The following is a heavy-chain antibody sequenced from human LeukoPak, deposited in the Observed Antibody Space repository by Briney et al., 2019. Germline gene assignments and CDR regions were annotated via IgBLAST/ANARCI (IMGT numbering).Heavy chain of an antibody. J-gene: IGHJ3*02. CDR1: GYTFTSYA. CDR3: ARDTTMVRGVANDAFDI. V-gene: IGHV7-4-1*02. CDR2: INTNTGNP. Sequence: ASVKVSCKASGYTFTSYAMNWVRQAPGQGLEWMGWINTNTGNPTYAQGFTGRFVFSSDTSVSTAYLQISSLKAEDTAVYYCARDTTMVRGVANDAFDIWGQGTMVTVSS. D-gene: IGHD3-10*01.